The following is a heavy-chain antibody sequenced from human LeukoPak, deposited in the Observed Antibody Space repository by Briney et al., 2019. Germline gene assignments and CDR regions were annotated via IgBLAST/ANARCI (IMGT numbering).Heavy chain of an antibody. CDR2: ISAYNGNT. V-gene: IGHV1-18*01. CDR1: GYTFTSYG. Sequence: ASVKVSCKASGYTFTSYGISWVRQAPGQGLEWMGWISAYNGNTNYAQKLPGRVTMTTDTSTSTAYMELRSLRSDDTAVYYCAREAGGEYSYGSDYWGQGTLVTVSS. D-gene: IGHD5-18*01. CDR3: AREAGGEYSYGSDY. J-gene: IGHJ4*02.